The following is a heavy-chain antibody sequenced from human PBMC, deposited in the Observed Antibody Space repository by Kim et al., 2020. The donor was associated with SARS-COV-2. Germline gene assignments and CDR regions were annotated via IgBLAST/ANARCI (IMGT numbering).Heavy chain of an antibody. D-gene: IGHD6-13*01. J-gene: IGHJ4*02. CDR2: INTNTGNP. CDR1: GYTFTSYA. V-gene: IGHV7-4-1*02. CDR3: ARGIGSSWKGAGYYFDY. Sequence: ASVKVSCKASGYTFTSYAMNWVRQAPGQGLEWMGWINTNTGNPTYAQGFTGRFVFSLDTSVSTAYLQISSLKAEDTAVYYCARGIGSSWKGAGYYFDYWGQGTLVTVSS.